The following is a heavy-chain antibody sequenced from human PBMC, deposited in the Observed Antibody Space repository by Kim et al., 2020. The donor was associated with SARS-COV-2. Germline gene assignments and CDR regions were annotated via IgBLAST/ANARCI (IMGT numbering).Heavy chain of an antibody. J-gene: IGHJ4*02. Sequence: GGSPRLSCAASGFTFSNAWMSWVRQAPGKGLEWVGRIKSKTDGGTTDYAAPVKGRFTISRDDSKNTLYLQMNSLKTEDTAVYYCTTEGYDILTGYYWHYWGQGTLVTVSS. CDR2: IKSKTDGGTT. D-gene: IGHD3-9*01. CDR3: TTEGYDILTGYYWHY. V-gene: IGHV3-15*01. CDR1: GFTFSNAW.